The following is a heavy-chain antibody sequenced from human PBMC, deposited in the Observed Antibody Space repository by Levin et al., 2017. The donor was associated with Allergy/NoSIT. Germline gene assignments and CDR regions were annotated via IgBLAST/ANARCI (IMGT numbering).Heavy chain of an antibody. CDR3: TRAIPDYSWCYFDY. CDR1: GGSISSHY. V-gene: IGHV4-59*11. D-gene: IGHD1-26*01. J-gene: IGHJ4*02. CDR2: IHYSGRT. Sequence: SETLSLTCTVSGGSISSHYWRWIRQPPGKGLEWIGYIHYSGRTNYNPSLKSRLTIPISPTNNQFFLKLGYVPAADAAAYYCTRAIPDYSWCYFDYWGQGTLGTVSS.